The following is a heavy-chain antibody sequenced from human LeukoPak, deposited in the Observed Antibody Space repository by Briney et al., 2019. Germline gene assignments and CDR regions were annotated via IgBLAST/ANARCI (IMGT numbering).Heavy chain of an antibody. Sequence: GGSLRLSCAAPGFVFRNYFMSWVRQAPGKGLEWVASIKNDGSEIYYVDSVRGRYTISRDNTKNSLYLQMNSLRAEDTAVYYCAKDHYDFWSGYLNYWGQGTLVTVSS. CDR1: GFVFRNYF. CDR3: AKDHYDFWSGYLNY. V-gene: IGHV3-7*03. CDR2: IKNDGSEI. J-gene: IGHJ4*02. D-gene: IGHD3-3*01.